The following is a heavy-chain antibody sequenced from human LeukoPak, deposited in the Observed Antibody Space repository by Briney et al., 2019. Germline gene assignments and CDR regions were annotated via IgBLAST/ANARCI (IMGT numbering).Heavy chain of an antibody. J-gene: IGHJ1*01. CDR1: GFTFSNAW. D-gene: IGHD3-3*01. CDR3: TTYDFWSGYYSRPRAEYFQH. CDR2: IKSKTDGGTT. Sequence: PGGSLRLSCAASGFTFSNAWMSWVRQAPGKGLEWVGRIKSKTDGGTTDYAAPVKGRFTISRDDSKNTLYLQMNSLKTEDTAVYYCTTYDFWSGYYSRPRAEYFQHWGQGTLVTVSS. V-gene: IGHV3-15*01.